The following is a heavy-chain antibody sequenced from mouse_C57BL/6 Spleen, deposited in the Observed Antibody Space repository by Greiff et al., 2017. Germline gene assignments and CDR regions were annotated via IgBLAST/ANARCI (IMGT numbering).Heavy chain of an antibody. CDR3: ARHEYDYEYYAMDY. CDR1: GYTFTEYT. V-gene: IGHV1-62-2*01. J-gene: IGHJ4*01. CDR2: FYPGSGSI. Sequence: QVQLKQSGAELVKPGASVKLSCTASGYTFTEYTIHWVKQRSGQGLEWIGWFYPGSGSIKYNEKFKDKATLTADTSSSTVYMELSSLTSDDSAVYFCARHEYDYEYYAMDYWGQGTSVTVAS. D-gene: IGHD2-4*01.